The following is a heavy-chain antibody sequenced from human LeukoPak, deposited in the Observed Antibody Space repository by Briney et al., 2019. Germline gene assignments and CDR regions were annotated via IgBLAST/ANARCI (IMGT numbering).Heavy chain of an antibody. CDR1: GFTFSSYG. J-gene: IGHJ5*02. Sequence: GGSLRLSCAGTGFTFSSYGMHWVRQAPGQGLEWMGIINPSGGSTSYAQKFQGRVTMTRDMSTSTVYMELSSLRSEDTAVYYCARGPPGDYDWFDPWGQGTLVTVSS. CDR2: INPSGGST. D-gene: IGHD4-17*01. CDR3: ARGPPGDYDWFDP. V-gene: IGHV1-46*01.